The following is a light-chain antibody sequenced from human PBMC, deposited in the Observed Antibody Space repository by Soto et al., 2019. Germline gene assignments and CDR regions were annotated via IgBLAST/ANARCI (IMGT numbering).Light chain of an antibody. CDR2: DVR. J-gene: IGLJ7*01. CDR1: SSDIGGYNY. V-gene: IGLV2-14*01. CDR3: SSYTSSSTVI. Sequence: QSALTQPASVSGSPGQSITISCTGTSSDIGGYNYISWYQQLPGKAPKFIIYDVRNRPSGVSNRLSGSRSGNTASLTISGLQAEDEADYYCSSYTSSSTVIFGGGTPLTVL.